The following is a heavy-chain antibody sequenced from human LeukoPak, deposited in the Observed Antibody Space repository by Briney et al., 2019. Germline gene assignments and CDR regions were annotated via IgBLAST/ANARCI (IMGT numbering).Heavy chain of an antibody. D-gene: IGHD5-18*01. CDR2: ISHSGST. Sequence: SETLSLTCAVSGYSISSGYYWGWMRQPPGKGLEWIGSISHSGSTYYNPSLKSRVTISLDTSKNQFSLKLSSVTAADTAVYYCARARLQSRLQLWLSVFDYCGQGTLVTVSS. CDR3: ARARLQSRLQLWLSVFDY. V-gene: IGHV4-38-2*01. CDR1: GYSISSGYY. J-gene: IGHJ4*02.